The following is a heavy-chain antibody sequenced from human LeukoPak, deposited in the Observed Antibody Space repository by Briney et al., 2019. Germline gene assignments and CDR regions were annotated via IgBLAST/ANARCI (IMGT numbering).Heavy chain of an antibody. V-gene: IGHV4-39*07. CDR1: GGSISSSSYY. J-gene: IGHJ5*02. CDR3: ARDRGLWFGELLSGSWFDP. Sequence: SETLSLTCTVSGGSISSSSYYWGWIRQPPGKGLEWIGSIYYSGSTYYNPSLKSRVTISVDTSKNQFSLKLSSVTAADTAVYYCARDRGLWFGELLSGSWFDPWGQGTLVTVSS. CDR2: IYYSGST. D-gene: IGHD3-10*01.